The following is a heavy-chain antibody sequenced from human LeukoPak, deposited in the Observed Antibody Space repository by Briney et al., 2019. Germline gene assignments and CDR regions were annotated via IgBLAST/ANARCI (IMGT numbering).Heavy chain of an antibody. J-gene: IGHJ5*02. V-gene: IGHV1-69*05. D-gene: IGHD2-2*01. CDR1: GGTFSSYA. Sequence: GASVKVSCKASGGTFSSYAISWVRQAPGQGLEWMGGIIPIFGTANYAQKFQGRVTITTDESTSTAYMELSSLRSEDTAVYYCARDPYCSSTSCYPYQFDPWGQGTLVTVSS. CDR2: IIPIFGTA. CDR3: ARDPYCSSTSCYPYQFDP.